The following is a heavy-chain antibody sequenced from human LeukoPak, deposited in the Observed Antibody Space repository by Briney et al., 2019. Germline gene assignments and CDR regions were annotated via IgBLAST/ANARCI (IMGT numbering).Heavy chain of an antibody. J-gene: IGHJ6*03. Sequence: PGRSLRLSCTASGFTFGDYAMSWVRQAPGKGLEWVGFIRSKAYGGTTEYAASVKGRFTISRDDFKSIAYLQMNSLKTEDTAVYYCTSLTEKNYYYYYMDVWGKGTTVTVSS. CDR3: TSLTEKNYYYYYMDV. D-gene: IGHD1-20*01. CDR2: IRSKAYGGTT. CDR1: GFTFGDYA. V-gene: IGHV3-49*04.